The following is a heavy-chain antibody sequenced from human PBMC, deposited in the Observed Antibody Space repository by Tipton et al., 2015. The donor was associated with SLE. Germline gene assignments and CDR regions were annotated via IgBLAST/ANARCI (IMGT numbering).Heavy chain of an antibody. J-gene: IGHJ4*02. Sequence: LRLSCTVSGGSISGYYWSWIRQPPGKGLEWIGYIYYTGSTKKPSLKSRVTISVDTSKNQFSLKLSSVTAADTAVYYCARAPGLAAAGGGFWGQGTLITVSS. V-gene: IGHV4-59*01. D-gene: IGHD6-13*01. CDR1: GGSISGYY. CDR2: IYYTGST. CDR3: ARAPGLAAAGGGF.